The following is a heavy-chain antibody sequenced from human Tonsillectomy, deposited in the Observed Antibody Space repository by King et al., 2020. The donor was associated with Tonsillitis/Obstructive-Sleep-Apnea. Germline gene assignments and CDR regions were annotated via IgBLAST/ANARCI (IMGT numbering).Heavy chain of an antibody. D-gene: IGHD5-12*01. V-gene: IGHV3-11*05. CDR3: ARAYDPLDY. J-gene: IGHJ4*02. CDR1: GFTFSDYY. CDR2: ISSSSTYT. Sequence: VQLVESGGGLVKPGGSLRLSCAASGFTFSDYYMSWIRQAPGKGLVWVSYISSSSTYTNYAQSVKGRFTISRDNAKNSLYLQMNSLRAEDTAVYYCARAYDPLDYWGQGTLVTVSS.